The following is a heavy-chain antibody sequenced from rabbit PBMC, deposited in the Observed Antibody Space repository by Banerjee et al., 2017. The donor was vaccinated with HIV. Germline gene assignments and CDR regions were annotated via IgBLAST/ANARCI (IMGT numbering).Heavy chain of an antibody. CDR1: GLDFSSSYW. V-gene: IGHV1S40*01. J-gene: IGHJ4*01. Sequence: QSLEEYGGDLVKPRASLTLTCKASGLDFSSSYWICWVRQAPGKGLEWIACINTSSGNTVYATWAKGRLTISKTSWTTVTLQMTSLTAADTATYFCARDLTGIIGWNFNLWGQGTLVTVS. CDR2: INTSSGNT. D-gene: IGHD1-1*01. CDR3: ARDLTGIIGWNFNL.